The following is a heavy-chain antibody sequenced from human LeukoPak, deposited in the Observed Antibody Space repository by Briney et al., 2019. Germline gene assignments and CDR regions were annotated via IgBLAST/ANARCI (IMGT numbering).Heavy chain of an antibody. CDR1: GFTFSRYA. J-gene: IGHJ4*02. V-gene: IGHV3-23*01. CDR3: AKGSSTVTTRGGDYFDY. D-gene: IGHD4-17*01. Sequence: PGGSLRLSCAASGFTFSRYAMNWVRQAPGKGLEWVSGIRGSGDSTFYADSVKGRFTISRDNSKNTLYLQMNSLRAEDTAVYYCAKGSSTVTTRGGDYFDYWGQGTLVTVSS. CDR2: IRGSGDST.